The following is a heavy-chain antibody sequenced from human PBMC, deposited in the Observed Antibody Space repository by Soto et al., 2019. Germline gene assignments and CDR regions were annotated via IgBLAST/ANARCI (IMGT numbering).Heavy chain of an antibody. CDR1: GFTFSSYA. V-gene: IGHV3-30-3*01. J-gene: IGHJ4*02. CDR2: ISYDGSNK. D-gene: IGHD5-18*01. CDR3: ARQQYSYGLDY. Sequence: QVQLVESGGGVVQPGRSLRLSCAASGFTFSSYAMHWVRQAPGKGLEWVAVISYDGSNKYYADSVKGRFTISRDNSKNTLYLQMNSLRAEDTAVYYCARQQYSYGLDYWGQGTLVTVSS.